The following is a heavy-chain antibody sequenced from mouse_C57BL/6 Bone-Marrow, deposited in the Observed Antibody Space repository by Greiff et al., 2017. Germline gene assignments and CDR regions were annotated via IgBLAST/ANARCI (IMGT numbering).Heavy chain of an antibody. Sequence: EVQLQQSGPELVKPGASVKISCKASGYTFTDYYMNWVKQSHGKSLEWIGDINPNNGGTSYNQKFKGKATLTVDKSSSTAYMELRSLTSEDSAVYYCARGEYEDYWGQGTTLTVSS. CDR3: ARGEYEDY. D-gene: IGHD2-10*02. CDR2: INPNNGGT. J-gene: IGHJ2*01. V-gene: IGHV1-26*01. CDR1: GYTFTDYY.